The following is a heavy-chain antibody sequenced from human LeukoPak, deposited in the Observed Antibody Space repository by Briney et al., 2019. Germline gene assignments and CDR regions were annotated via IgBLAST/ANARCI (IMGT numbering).Heavy chain of an antibody. D-gene: IGHD2-2*01. V-gene: IGHV4-38-2*02. Sequence: SETLSLTCTVSGYSISRGYSWGWIRQPPGKGLEWIGNIYHSGSTNYSPSLKSRVTISVDTSKNQFSLKLSSVTAADTAMYYCARPIPPGKHTDAFDIWGQGTMVTVSS. CDR3: ARPIPPGKHTDAFDI. J-gene: IGHJ3*02. CDR1: GYSISRGYS. CDR2: IYHSGST.